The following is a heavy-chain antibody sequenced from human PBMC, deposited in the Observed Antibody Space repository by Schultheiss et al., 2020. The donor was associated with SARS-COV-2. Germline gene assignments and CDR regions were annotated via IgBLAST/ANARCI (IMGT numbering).Heavy chain of an antibody. D-gene: IGHD1-26*01. V-gene: IGHV4-61*05. CDR1: GGSISSSSYY. CDR3: ARGRGSYYFGYFDY. CDR2: IYYGGST. Sequence: SQTLSLTCTVSGGSISSSSYYWSWIRQPPGKGLEWIGYIYYGGSTNYNPSLKSRVTISVDTSKNQFSLKLSSLTAADTAVYYCARGRGSYYFGYFDYWGQGTLVTVSS. J-gene: IGHJ4*02.